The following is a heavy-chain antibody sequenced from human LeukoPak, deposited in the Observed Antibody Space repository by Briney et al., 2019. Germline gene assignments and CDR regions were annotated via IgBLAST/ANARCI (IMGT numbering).Heavy chain of an antibody. CDR2: ISYDGSNK. CDR3: VPNGDYAPAYYYYGMDV. J-gene: IGHJ6*02. D-gene: IGHD4-17*01. CDR1: GFTFSSYA. Sequence: GGSLRLSCAASGFTFSSYAMHWVRQAPGKGLEWVAVISYDGSNKYYADSVKGRFTISRDNSKNTLYLQMNSLRAEDTAVYYCVPNGDYAPAYYYYGMDVWGQGTTVTVSS. V-gene: IGHV3-30-3*01.